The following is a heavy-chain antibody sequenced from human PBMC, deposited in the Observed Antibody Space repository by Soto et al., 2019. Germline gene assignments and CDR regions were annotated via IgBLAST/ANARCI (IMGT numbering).Heavy chain of an antibody. CDR1: GFSLTTSGVG. V-gene: IGHV2-5*02. Sequence: QITLKESGPMRVKPTQTLALTCTFSGFSLTTSGVGVGWIRQPPGKALEWLAFIYWDDDKRYSPSLKSRLSIHKDTPKNQVVLIMTDKDPADTAKYYCAHRRPLHRDWGGGDFDYWGQGTLVTVSS. CDR2: IYWDDDK. J-gene: IGHJ4*02. CDR3: AHRRPLHRDWGGGDFDY. D-gene: IGHD2-21*02.